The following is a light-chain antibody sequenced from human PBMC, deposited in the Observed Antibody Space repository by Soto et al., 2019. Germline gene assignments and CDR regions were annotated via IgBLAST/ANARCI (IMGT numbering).Light chain of an antibody. Sequence: QSVLTQPPSASGSPGQSVTISCAGIYSDIGDYNYVSWYQQHPGKVPKLIISEVSKRPSGVPDRFSGCKSGYTASLTVSDLQPADESVYYCISYSGTNSHVIFGGGTKVTVL. CDR3: ISYSGTNSHVI. J-gene: IGLJ2*01. CDR1: YSDIGDYNY. V-gene: IGLV2-8*01. CDR2: EVS.